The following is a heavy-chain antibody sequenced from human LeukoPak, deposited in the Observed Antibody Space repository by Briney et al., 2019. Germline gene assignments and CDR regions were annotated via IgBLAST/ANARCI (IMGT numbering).Heavy chain of an antibody. V-gene: IGHV3-48*01. CDR3: ATYSGYDRIFDY. D-gene: IGHD5-12*01. J-gene: IGHJ4*02. Sequence: GGSLRLSCAASGFNFNNYGMNWVRQAPVKGLEWVSYISGSSSAIYYADSVKGRFTISRDNAKKSLYLQINGLRAEDTAVYYCATYSGYDRIFDYWGQGTLVTVSS. CDR2: ISGSSSAI. CDR1: GFNFNNYG.